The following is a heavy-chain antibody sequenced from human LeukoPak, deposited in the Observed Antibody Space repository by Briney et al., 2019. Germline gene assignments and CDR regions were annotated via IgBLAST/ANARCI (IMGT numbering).Heavy chain of an antibody. CDR1: GGSFSGYY. V-gene: IGHV4-34*01. Sequence: SETLSLTCAVYGGSFSGYYWSWIRQPPGKGLEWIGEINHSGSTNYNPSLKSRVTISVDTSKNQFSLKLSSVTAADTAVYYCARVRRTRKYCSGGSCLVDYWGQGTLVTVSS. J-gene: IGHJ4*02. CDR3: ARVRRTRKYCSGGSCLVDY. D-gene: IGHD2-15*01. CDR2: INHSGST.